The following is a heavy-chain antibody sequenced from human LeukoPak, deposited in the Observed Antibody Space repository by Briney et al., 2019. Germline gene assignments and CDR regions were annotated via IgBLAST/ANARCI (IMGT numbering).Heavy chain of an antibody. CDR1: GYTFTGYY. CDR2: INPNSGGT. Sequence: VSVKVSCKASGYTFTGYYMHWVRQAPGQGLEWMGWINPNSGGTNYAQKFQGRVTMTRDTSISTAYMELSRLRSDDTAVYYCARGPLGSGSYNWFDPWGQGTLVTVSS. V-gene: IGHV1-2*02. J-gene: IGHJ5*02. CDR3: ARGPLGSGSYNWFDP. D-gene: IGHD1-26*01.